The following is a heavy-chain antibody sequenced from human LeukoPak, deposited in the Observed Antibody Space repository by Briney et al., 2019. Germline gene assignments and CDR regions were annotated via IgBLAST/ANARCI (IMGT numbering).Heavy chain of an antibody. Sequence: GASVKVSCKASGYTFTAYYMHWVRQAPGQGLEWMGWINANSGGTNYAQKFQGRVTMTRDTSINTAYMELISLRSDDTAVYYCARGGSSEAFDIWGQGTMVTVSS. CDR3: ARGGSSEAFDI. J-gene: IGHJ3*02. V-gene: IGHV1-2*02. CDR2: INANSGGT. CDR1: GYTFTAYY.